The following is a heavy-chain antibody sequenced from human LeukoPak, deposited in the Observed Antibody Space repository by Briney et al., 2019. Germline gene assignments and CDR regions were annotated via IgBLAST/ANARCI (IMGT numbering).Heavy chain of an antibody. Sequence: GGSLRLSCAASGFTFSSYSMKWVRQAPGKGLEWVSHIDGGSSAIYYADSVKGRFTISRDNARNSLYLQMNSLRGEDTGVYYCARDSGRGGSCDCWGQGTLVTVSS. CDR2: IDGGSSAI. CDR3: ARDSGRGGSCDC. J-gene: IGHJ4*02. CDR1: GFTFSSYS. V-gene: IGHV3-48*01. D-gene: IGHD2-15*01.